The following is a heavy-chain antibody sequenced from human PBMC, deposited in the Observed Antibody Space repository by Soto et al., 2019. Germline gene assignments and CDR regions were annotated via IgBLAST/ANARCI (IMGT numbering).Heavy chain of an antibody. CDR1: GYIFDNYW. CDR3: VRLGNPGIVVATD. V-gene: IGHV5-51*01. D-gene: IGHD2-21*02. CDR2: IDPGDSDA. Sequence: GESLKISCRGSGYIFDNYWIGWVRQKPGKGPEWMGLIDPGDSDARYTPSLNGHVTISVDTSLVFAYLQWSSLKASDTAMYFCVRLGNPGIVVATDWGQGTLVTVSS. J-gene: IGHJ4*02.